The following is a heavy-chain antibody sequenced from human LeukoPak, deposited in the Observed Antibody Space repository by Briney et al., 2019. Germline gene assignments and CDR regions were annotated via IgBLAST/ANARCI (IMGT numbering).Heavy chain of an antibody. CDR1: GFTFSSYA. V-gene: IGHV3-7*01. Sequence: GGSLRLSCAASGFTFSSYAMSWVREAAGQGLGWVANIEQDGSEKDYVDSVKGRFTIPRDNANNSLYLQMNSLRAEDTAVYYCARDGGIYYYYYYMDVWGKGTTVTVSS. CDR2: IEQDGSEK. J-gene: IGHJ6*03. D-gene: IGHD1-26*01. CDR3: ARDGGIYYYYYYMDV.